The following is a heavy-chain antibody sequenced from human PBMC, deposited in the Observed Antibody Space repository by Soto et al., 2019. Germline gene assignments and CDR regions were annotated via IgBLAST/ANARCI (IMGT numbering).Heavy chain of an antibody. D-gene: IGHD5-18*01. CDR1: GFTFSSYG. Sequence: QVQLVESGGGVVQPGRSLRLSCTASGFTFSSYGMHWVRQAPGKGLEWVAVIWYDGSNKYYADSVKGRFTISRDNSKNTLYLQMNSLRAEDTAVYYCARDTGYSLWYWGQGTLVTVSS. J-gene: IGHJ4*02. V-gene: IGHV3-33*01. CDR2: IWYDGSNK. CDR3: ARDTGYSLWY.